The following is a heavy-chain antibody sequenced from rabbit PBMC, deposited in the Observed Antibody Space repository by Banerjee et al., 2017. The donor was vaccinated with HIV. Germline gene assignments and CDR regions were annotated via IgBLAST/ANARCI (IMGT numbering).Heavy chain of an antibody. D-gene: IGHD4-1*01. CDR3: ARDLAGVIGWNFGL. CDR2: SYAGSSGST. J-gene: IGHJ4*01. Sequence: QEQLEEFGGDLVKPEGSLTLTCTASGFSFSNRYVMCWVRQAPGKGLEWIACSYAGSSGSTYYANWAKGRFTISKTSSTTVTLQMTSLTAADTATYFCARDLAGVIGWNFGLWGPGTLVTDS. V-gene: IGHV1S45*01. CDR1: GFSFSNRYV.